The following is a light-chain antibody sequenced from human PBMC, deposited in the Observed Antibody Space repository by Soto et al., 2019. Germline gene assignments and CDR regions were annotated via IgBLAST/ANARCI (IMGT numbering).Light chain of an antibody. CDR1: QGISNW. Sequence: DIQMTQSPSSVSASVGDTVTITCRASQGISNWLSWYQQKPGKAPKLLISAASSLQSGVPSRFSGSGSGTDFTLTISRLQPEDFTTYYCQQANSFPLTFGGGTKVDIK. CDR3: QQANSFPLT. V-gene: IGKV1-12*01. J-gene: IGKJ4*01. CDR2: AAS.